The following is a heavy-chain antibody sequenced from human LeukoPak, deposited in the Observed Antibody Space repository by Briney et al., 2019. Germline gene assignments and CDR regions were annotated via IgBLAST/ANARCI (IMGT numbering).Heavy chain of an antibody. Sequence: PSETLSLTCSVAGGSIGTNYWSWIRQVPGKGLEWIGYSSYSGSSNYNPSLKSRVTISVDTSKTQFSLYLNSVTAADTAVYYCARSHTHHIHSSSWHFDYWGQGTLVTVSS. V-gene: IGHV4-59*01. J-gene: IGHJ4*02. D-gene: IGHD6-13*01. CDR3: ARSHTHHIHSSSWHFDY. CDR2: SSYSGSS. CDR1: GGSIGTNY.